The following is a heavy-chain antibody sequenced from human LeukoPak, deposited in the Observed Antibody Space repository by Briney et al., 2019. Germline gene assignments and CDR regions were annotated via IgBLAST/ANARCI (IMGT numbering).Heavy chain of an antibody. D-gene: IGHD3-3*01. J-gene: IGHJ6*03. CDR3: TTSANFRSGYYSYYYYYMDV. CDR2: IKSKTDGGTT. CDR1: GFTFSNAW. V-gene: IGHV3-15*01. Sequence: GGSLRLSCAASGFTFSNAWMSWVRQAPGKGLEWVGRIKSKTDGGTTDYAAPVKGRFTISRDDSKNTLYLQMNSLKTEDTAVYYCTTSANFRSGYYSYYYYYMDVWGKGTTVTVSS.